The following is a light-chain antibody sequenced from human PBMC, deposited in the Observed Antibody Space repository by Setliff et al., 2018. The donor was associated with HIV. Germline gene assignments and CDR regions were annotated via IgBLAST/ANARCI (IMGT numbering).Light chain of an antibody. Sequence: QSGRRQPPSVSAAPGQKVTISCSGSSSNIGNNYVSWYQQLPGTAPKLLIYENNKRPSGIPDRFSGSKSGTSATLGITGLQTGDEADYYCGTWDSSLSALYVFGTGTKVTVL. CDR1: SSNIGNNY. V-gene: IGLV1-51*01. J-gene: IGLJ1*01. CDR2: ENN. CDR3: GTWDSSLSALYV.